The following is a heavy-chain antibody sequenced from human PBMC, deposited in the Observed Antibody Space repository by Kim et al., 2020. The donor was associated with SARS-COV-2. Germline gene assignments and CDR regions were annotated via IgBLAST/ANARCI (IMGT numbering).Heavy chain of an antibody. Sequence: KFQGRVTMPRDTSTSTVYMELSSLRSEDTAVYYCARDVDENRILENYFDYWGQGTLVTVSS. D-gene: IGHD1-1*01. V-gene: IGHV1-46*01. J-gene: IGHJ4*02. CDR3: ARDVDENRILENYFDY.